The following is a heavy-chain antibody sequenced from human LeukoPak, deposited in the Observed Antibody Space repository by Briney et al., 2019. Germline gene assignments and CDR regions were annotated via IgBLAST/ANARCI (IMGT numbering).Heavy chain of an antibody. CDR3: ARVRDGSQDY. Sequence: GGSLRLSCAASGFTFNNFWMSWVRQAPGKGLEWVANIKQDGSGKYYVDSVKGRFTISRDNSKNSLHLQMNSLRAEDTAVYYCARVRDGSQDYWGQGTLVTVSS. CDR1: GFTFNNFW. CDR2: IKQDGSGK. J-gene: IGHJ4*02. V-gene: IGHV3-7*02. D-gene: IGHD5-24*01.